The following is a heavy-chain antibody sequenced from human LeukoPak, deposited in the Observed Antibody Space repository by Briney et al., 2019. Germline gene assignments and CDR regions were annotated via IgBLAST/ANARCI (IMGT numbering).Heavy chain of an antibody. CDR2: INPNSGGT. Sequence: GASVKVSCKASGYTFTGYYMHWVRQAPGQGLEWMGWINPNSGGTNYAQKFQGRVTMTRDTSISTAYMELSRLRSDDTAVYYCARTIAAAAFNWFDPWGQGTLVTVSS. D-gene: IGHD6-13*01. J-gene: IGHJ5*02. V-gene: IGHV1-2*02. CDR3: ARTIAAAAFNWFDP. CDR1: GYTFTGYY.